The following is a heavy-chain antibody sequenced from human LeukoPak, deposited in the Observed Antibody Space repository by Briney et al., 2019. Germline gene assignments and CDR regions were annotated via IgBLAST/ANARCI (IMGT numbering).Heavy chain of an antibody. CDR3: AKDLAYYASRIHGPFDY. V-gene: IGHV3-30*02. Sequence: GGSLRLSCAASGFTLSSYGMHWVRQAPAKGLEWVAFIRFDGSNKYYADSVKGRFTISRDNSKNTLYLQMNSLRAEDTAVYYCAKDLAYYASRIHGPFDYWGQGTLVTVSS. J-gene: IGHJ4*02. CDR1: GFTLSSYG. D-gene: IGHD3-10*01. CDR2: IRFDGSNK.